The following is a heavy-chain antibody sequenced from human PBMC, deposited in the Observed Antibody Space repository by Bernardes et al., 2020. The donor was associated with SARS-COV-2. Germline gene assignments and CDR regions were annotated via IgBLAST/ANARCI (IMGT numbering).Heavy chain of an antibody. CDR1: GFSFSTSW. CDR2: INSDGSVI. J-gene: IGHJ4*02. V-gene: IGHV3-74*01. CDR3: ARAGQFYFGY. Sequence: GGSLRLSRAASGFSFSTSWVHWVRQAPDKGLMWVSRINSDGSVIDYADSVKGRFTISRDNAKNTLFLQMNSLRVDDTAVYYCARAGQFYFGYWCQGTLVTVSS.